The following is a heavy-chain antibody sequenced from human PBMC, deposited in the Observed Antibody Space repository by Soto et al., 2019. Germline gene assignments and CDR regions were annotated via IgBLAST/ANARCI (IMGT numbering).Heavy chain of an antibody. Sequence: QVQLQQWGAGLLKPSETLSLTCAVYGGSFSGYYWSWIRQPPGKGLEWIGEINHSGSTNYNPSLKRRVTIPVDTSKNQFSLKLSSVTAADTAVYYCARGGLLGYCSSTSCRQYFQHWGQGTRVTVSS. CDR3: ARGGLLGYCSSTSCRQYFQH. V-gene: IGHV4-34*01. CDR1: GGSFSGYY. CDR2: INHSGST. D-gene: IGHD2-2*01. J-gene: IGHJ1*01.